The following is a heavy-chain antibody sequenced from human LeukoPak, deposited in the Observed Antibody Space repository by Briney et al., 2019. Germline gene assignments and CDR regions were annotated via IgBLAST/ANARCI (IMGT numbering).Heavy chain of an antibody. CDR2: TYTSVST. CDR3: ARDLSLGNYYDSSGYSSATNWFDP. J-gene: IGHJ5*02. V-gene: IGHV4-4*07. Sequence: SETLSLTCPVAGGSITRYYGSWIRQPAGEGLEWIGRTYTSVSTNYNPSLKRRVTMSVDTSKNQFSLKLSSVTAADTAVYYCARDLSLGNYYDSSGYSSATNWFDPWGQGTLVTVSS. D-gene: IGHD3-22*01. CDR1: GGSITRYY.